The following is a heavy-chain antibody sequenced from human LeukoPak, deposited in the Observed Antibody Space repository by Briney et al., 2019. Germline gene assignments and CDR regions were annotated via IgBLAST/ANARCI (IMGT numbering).Heavy chain of an antibody. J-gene: IGHJ4*02. CDR3: ATRGTYDSSDYFDY. V-gene: IGHV1-2*02. D-gene: IGHD3-22*01. CDR1: GYNFTGYY. Sequence: ASVKASCKASGYNFTGYYIHWVRQAPGQGLEWMGWINPKSGGTNYAQKFQGRVTMTRDTSISTAYMELSRLRSDDTAVYYCATRGTYDSSDYFDYWGQGTLVTVSS. CDR2: INPKSGGT.